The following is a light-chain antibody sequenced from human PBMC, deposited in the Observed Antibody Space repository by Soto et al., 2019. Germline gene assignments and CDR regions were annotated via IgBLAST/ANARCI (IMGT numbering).Light chain of an antibody. CDR3: QQYAEAPIT. V-gene: IGKV3-20*01. CDR2: GAS. CDR1: QSVGRNY. J-gene: IGKJ5*01. Sequence: EIVLTQSPGTLSLSPGEGATLSCRASQSVGRNYLAWFQQKPGQPPRLLISGASSRAAGIPDKFSGSGSGTDFTLTISRLEPEDFAAYFCQQYAEAPITFGQGIRLEIK.